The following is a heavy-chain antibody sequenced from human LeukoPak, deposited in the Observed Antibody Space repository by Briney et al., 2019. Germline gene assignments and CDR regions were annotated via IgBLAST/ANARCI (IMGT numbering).Heavy chain of an antibody. CDR2: INSDGSST. CDR1: GFSFSNYD. Sequence: PGGSLRLSCAASGFSFSNYDMHWVRQAPGKGLVWVSRINSDGSSTSYADSVKGRFTISRDNAKDTLYLQMNSLRAEDTAVYYCARDTDTVTTILDYWGQGTLVTVSS. V-gene: IGHV3-74*01. J-gene: IGHJ4*02. D-gene: IGHD4-17*01. CDR3: ARDTDTVTTILDY.